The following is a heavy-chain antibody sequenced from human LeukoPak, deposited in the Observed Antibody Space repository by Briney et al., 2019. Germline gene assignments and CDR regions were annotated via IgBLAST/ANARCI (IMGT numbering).Heavy chain of an antibody. CDR2: IYYTGTT. D-gene: IGHD3-10*01. J-gene: IGHJ5*02. V-gene: IGHV4-30-4*08. Sequence: SETLSLTCTVSGGSISSYYWSWIRQPPGKGLEWIGYIYYTGTTYYNPSLKSRVTISVDTSKHQFSLKLTSVTAADTAVYFCARGEEYYVSGSYLRWFDPWGQGTLVTVSS. CDR1: GGSISSYY. CDR3: ARGEEYYVSGSYLRWFDP.